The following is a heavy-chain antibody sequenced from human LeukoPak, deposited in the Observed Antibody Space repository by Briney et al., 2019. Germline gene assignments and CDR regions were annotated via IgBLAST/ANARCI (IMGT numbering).Heavy chain of an antibody. J-gene: IGHJ4*02. CDR1: GFTFSSYW. Sequence: GGSLRLSCAASGFTFSSYWMSWVRQAPGKGLEWVANIKQDGSEKNYVDSVKGRFTISRDNAKNSLYLQMNSLRAEDTAVYYCLAWTDGGNYWGQGTRVTVSS. V-gene: IGHV3-7*03. CDR2: IKQDGSEK. CDR3: LAWTDGGNY. D-gene: IGHD3/OR15-3a*01.